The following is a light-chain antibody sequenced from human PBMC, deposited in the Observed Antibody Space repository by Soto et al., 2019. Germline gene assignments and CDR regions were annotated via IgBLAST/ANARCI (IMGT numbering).Light chain of an antibody. V-gene: IGLV2-11*01. Sequence: QSALTQPRSVSGSPRQSVTMSCTGTSSDVGGYNYVSWYQQHPGKAPKLMIYGVTERPSGVPDRFSGSKSGNTASLTISGLQAEDEADYYCCSYAGSSTWVFGGGTKVTVL. CDR3: CSYAGSSTWV. J-gene: IGLJ3*02. CDR1: SSDVGGYNY. CDR2: GVT.